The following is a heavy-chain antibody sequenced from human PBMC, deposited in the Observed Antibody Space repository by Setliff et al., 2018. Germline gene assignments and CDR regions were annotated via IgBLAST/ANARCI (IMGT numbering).Heavy chain of an antibody. CDR2: INHSGST. Sequence: SETLSLTCAVYGGSFSGYYWSWIRQPPGKGLEWIGEINHSGSTNYNPSLKSRITISIDTSKNQFSLKLSSVTAADTAVYYCARGRGSYYKYYYYYYYMDVWGKGTTVTVSS. J-gene: IGHJ6*03. D-gene: IGHD1-26*01. V-gene: IGHV4-34*01. CDR3: ARGRGSYYKYYYYYYYMDV. CDR1: GGSFSGYY.